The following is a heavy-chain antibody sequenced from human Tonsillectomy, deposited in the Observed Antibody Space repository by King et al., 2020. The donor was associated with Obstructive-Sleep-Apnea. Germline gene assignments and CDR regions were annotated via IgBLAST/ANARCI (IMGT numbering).Heavy chain of an antibody. J-gene: IGHJ6*04. CDR2: ISSSSSYI. CDR1: GFTFSSYS. V-gene: IGHV3-21*01. Sequence: VQLVESGGGLVKPGGSLRLSCAASGFTFSSYSMNWVRQAPGKGLEWVSSISSSSSYIYYADSVKGRFTISRDNAKNSLYLQMNSLRAEDTAVYYCARDRYYDSSGYGYYYYYGMDVWGKGTTVTVSS. D-gene: IGHD3-22*01. CDR3: ARDRYYDSSGYGYYYYYGMDV.